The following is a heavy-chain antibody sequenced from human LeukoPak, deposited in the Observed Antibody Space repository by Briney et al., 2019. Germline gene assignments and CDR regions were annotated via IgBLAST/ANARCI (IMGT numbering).Heavy chain of an antibody. CDR2: IYYSGST. Sequence: SDTLSLTCTVSGGSISSDYWSWIRQPPGKGLEWIGYIYYSGSTNYNPSLRGRVTISVDTSKNQFSLKSSSVTAADTAVYYCARERGPIDYWGQGTLVTVSS. CDR3: ARERGPIDY. V-gene: IGHV4-59*01. J-gene: IGHJ4*02. CDR1: GGSISSDY. D-gene: IGHD3/OR15-3a*01.